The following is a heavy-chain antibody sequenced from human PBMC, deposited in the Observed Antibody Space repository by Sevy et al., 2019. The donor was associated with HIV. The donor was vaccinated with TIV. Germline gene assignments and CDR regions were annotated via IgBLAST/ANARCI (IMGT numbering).Heavy chain of an antibody. Sequence: GGSLRLSCAASGVTFSSYAMHWVRQAPGKGLEWVAVMWFDGSNTYYADSVKGRFTISRDIAKNTLHLQMNSLRAEDTAVYYCARDLEFYDYGDYGPAFMPDYWGQGTLVTVSS. CDR2: MWFDGSNT. V-gene: IGHV3-33*08. J-gene: IGHJ4*02. CDR1: GVTFSSYA. D-gene: IGHD4-17*01. CDR3: ARDLEFYDYGDYGPAFMPDY.